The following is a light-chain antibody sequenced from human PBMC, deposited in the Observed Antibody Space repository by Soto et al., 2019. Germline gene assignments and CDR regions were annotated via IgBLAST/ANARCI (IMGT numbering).Light chain of an antibody. V-gene: IGLV1-40*01. CDR3: QSYDSSLTGGV. CDR1: SSNIGTGYD. J-gene: IGLJ1*01. CDR2: GNS. Sequence: QSVLTQPPSVSGAPGQRVTISCTGSSSNIGTGYDIHWYQQVPGTAPKLLIYGNSNRPSGVPDRFSGSKSGTSASLAITGLQAEDKADYSCQSYDSSLTGGVFGTGTKLTVL.